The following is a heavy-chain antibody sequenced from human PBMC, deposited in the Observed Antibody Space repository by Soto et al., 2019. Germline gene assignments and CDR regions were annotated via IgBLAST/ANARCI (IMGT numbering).Heavy chain of an antibody. CDR2: ISDDGSNK. CDR1: GFTFSSHG. J-gene: IGHJ5*02. Sequence: QVQLVESGGGVVQPGRSLRLSCAASGFTFSSHGMHWVRQAPGKGLEWVTLISDDGSNKYYADSVKGRFTISRDNSKNTLYLQMNSLRAEDTAVYYCAKEGSSSSHRWFDPWGQGTLVTVSS. D-gene: IGHD6-6*01. CDR3: AKEGSSSSHRWFDP. V-gene: IGHV3-30*18.